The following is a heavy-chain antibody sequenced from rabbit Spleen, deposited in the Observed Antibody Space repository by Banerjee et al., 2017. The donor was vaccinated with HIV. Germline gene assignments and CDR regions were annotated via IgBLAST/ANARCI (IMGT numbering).Heavy chain of an antibody. Sequence: QSLEESGGGLVQPEGSLTLTCKASGFSFSSADYMCWVRRAPGKGLEWIACTAGGRSTFTYYASWAKGRFTISKASSTTVTLHMTSLTAADTATYFCARDTATSFSTYGMDLWGPGTLVTVS. J-gene: IGHJ6*01. CDR2: TAGGRSTFT. D-gene: IGHD1-1*01. CDR3: ARDTATSFSTYGMDL. V-gene: IGHV1S40*01. CDR1: GFSFSSADY.